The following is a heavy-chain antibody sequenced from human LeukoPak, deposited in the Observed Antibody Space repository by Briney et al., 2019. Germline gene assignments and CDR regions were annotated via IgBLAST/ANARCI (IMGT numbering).Heavy chain of an antibody. CDR3: ARNNGMDV. CDR1: GFALSSHW. Sequence: GGSLRLSCAASGFALSSHWMTWVRQVPGRGPGWVANVSRDGSETYYLDSVKGRFTISKDNAKNSLYLQMNSLRAEDTALYHCARNNGMDVWGQGTTVIVSS. CDR2: VSRDGSET. J-gene: IGHJ6*02. V-gene: IGHV3-7*03.